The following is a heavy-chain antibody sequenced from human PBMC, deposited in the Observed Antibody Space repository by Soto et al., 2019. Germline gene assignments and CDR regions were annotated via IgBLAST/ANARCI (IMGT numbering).Heavy chain of an antibody. D-gene: IGHD3-3*01. J-gene: IGHJ6*02. CDR1: GGTFSSYA. CDR2: IIPIFGTA. CDR3: ARGLRFLEWLSPRRYYGMDV. Sequence: GASVKVSCKASGGTFSSYAISWVRQAPGQGLEWMGGIIPIFGTANYAQKLQGRVTITADESTSTAYMELSSLRSEDTAVYYCARGLRFLEWLSPRRYYGMDVWGQGTTVTVS. V-gene: IGHV1-69*13.